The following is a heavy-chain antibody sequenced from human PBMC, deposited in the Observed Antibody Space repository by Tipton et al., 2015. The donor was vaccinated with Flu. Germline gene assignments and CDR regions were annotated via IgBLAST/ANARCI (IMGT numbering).Heavy chain of an antibody. J-gene: IGHJ5*02. V-gene: IGHV4-59*08. Sequence: TLSLTCTVSGGSISSYYWSWIRQPPGKGLEWIGYIYYSGSTNYNPSLKSRVTISVDTSKNQFSLKLSSVTAADTAVYYCARGGYRDLRPNWFDPWGQGTLVTVSS. CDR2: IYYSGST. CDR3: ARGGYRDLRPNWFDP. D-gene: IGHD4-17*01. CDR1: GGSISSYY.